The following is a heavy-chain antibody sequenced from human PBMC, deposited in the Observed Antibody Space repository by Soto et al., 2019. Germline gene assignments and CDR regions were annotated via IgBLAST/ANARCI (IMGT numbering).Heavy chain of an antibody. D-gene: IGHD3-16*02. V-gene: IGHV4-61*08. J-gene: IGHJ4*02. CDR3: VCQRTIVITQPYFDY. CDR1: GASVSTEGYY. CDR2: VYYSGRS. Sequence: PSETLSLTCTVSGASVSTEGYYWSWIRQPPGKGLEWIGDVYYSGRSNYKPSLKSRVTTSVVTSKNQFSLNLNSVTASDTAVYFCVCQRTIVITQPYFDYWGPGALVTVSS.